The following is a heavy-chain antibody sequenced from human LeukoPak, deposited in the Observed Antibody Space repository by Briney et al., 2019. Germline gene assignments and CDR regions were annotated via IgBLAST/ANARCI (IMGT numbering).Heavy chain of an antibody. D-gene: IGHD5-12*01. CDR2: IDPSGGRR. V-gene: IGHV1-46*03. CDR1: GYTFTNYY. Sequence: ASVKVSCKASGYTFTNYYIHWVRQAPGQGPEWMGIIDPSGGRRSHAQKFQGRLTMTRDTSTSTVYMELYSLRSEDTAVYYCVRGYSGYENDYWGQGTLVTVSS. CDR3: VRGYSGYENDY. J-gene: IGHJ4*02.